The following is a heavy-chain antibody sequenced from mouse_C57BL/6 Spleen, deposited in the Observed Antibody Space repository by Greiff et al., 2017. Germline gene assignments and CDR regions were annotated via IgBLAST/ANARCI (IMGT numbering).Heavy chain of an antibody. V-gene: IGHV8-5*01. Sequence: QVTLQVSGPGILQPSQTLSLTCSSSGFSLSTSNMGIGWIRQPSGKGLEWLAHLWWNDDKYYNPSLKSRLTISKDTSNTPVFLMITSVDTADTATYYCAPITDLGSSSMDYWGQGTSVTVSS. CDR1: GFSLSTSNMG. CDR3: APITDLGSSSMDY. D-gene: IGHD4-1*01. CDR2: LWWNDDK. J-gene: IGHJ4*01.